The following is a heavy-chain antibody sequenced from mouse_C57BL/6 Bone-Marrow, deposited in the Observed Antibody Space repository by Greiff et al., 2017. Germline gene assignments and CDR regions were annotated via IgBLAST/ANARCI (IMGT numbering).Heavy chain of an antibody. CDR1: GYTFTDYY. D-gene: IGHD3-2*02. J-gene: IGHJ2*01. Sequence: VQLQQSGPVLVKPGASVTMSCKASGYTFTDYYMNWVKQSHGKSLEWIGVINPYNGGTNYNQKFKGKARLTVDKSSSTAYMELSSLTSEDSAVYYCARGSQAAQDYFDYWGQGTTLTVSS. CDR2: INPYNGGT. CDR3: ARGSQAAQDYFDY. V-gene: IGHV1-19*01.